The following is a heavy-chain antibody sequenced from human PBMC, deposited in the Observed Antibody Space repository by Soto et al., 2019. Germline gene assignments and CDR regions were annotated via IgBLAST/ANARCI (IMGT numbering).Heavy chain of an antibody. D-gene: IGHD3-22*01. V-gene: IGHV1-69*01. CDR1: GGTFSRYA. Sequence: SGKVSCKASGGTFSRYAISWVRQAPGQGLEWMGGIIPIFGTTNYAQKFQGRVTIIADESTSTAYMELSSLRSEDTAVYYCARDAHRPYYDSSGYPLPQVAFDISGQGTMVTVSS. J-gene: IGHJ3*02. CDR3: ARDAHRPYYDSSGYPLPQVAFDI. CDR2: IIPIFGTT.